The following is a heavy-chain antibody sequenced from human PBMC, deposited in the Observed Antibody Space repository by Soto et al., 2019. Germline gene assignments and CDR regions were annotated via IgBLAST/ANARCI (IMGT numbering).Heavy chain of an antibody. D-gene: IGHD3-22*01. Sequence: QVPLVQSGAEVKKPGASVKVSCKASGYTFTTYGMSWVRQAPGQGLDGMGWISTYNGNTKYAERLQGRVTMTTDTTPSTAYMELRSLTSDDTAVYYCARGPTDYYDNSGNYFLDYWGQGTLVTVSS. J-gene: IGHJ4*02. CDR3: ARGPTDYYDNSGNYFLDY. V-gene: IGHV1-18*01. CDR1: GYTFTTYG. CDR2: ISTYNGNT.